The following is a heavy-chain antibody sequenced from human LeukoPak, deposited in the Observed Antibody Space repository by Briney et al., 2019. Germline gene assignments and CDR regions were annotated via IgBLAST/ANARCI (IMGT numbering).Heavy chain of an antibody. D-gene: IGHD3-9*01. CDR3: ARGGGVDILTGFQY. V-gene: IGHV1-69*04. J-gene: IGHJ4*02. CDR1: GGTFTNYA. CDR2: IIPILDVT. Sequence: SVKVSCKASGGTFTNYAIDWVRQAPGQGLEWMGRIIPILDVTNYAQKFQGRVTITADQSTSPAYMELSSLRSEDRAVYYCARGGGVDILTGFQYWGQGTLVTVSS.